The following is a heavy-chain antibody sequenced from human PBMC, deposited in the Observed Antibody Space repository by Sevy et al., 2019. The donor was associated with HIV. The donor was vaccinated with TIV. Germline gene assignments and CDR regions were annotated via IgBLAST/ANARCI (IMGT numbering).Heavy chain of an antibody. CDR3: ARDNSGYFFFDY. Sequence: GGSLRLSCAASGFTFGSYTLHWVRQAPGKVLEWVALISQTYDGSKKYYTDSVQGRFTISRDNSKNTLYLPMDSLRPEDTAVYYCARDNSGYFFFDYWGQGILVTVSS. CDR2: ISQTYDGSKK. D-gene: IGHD3-22*01. J-gene: IGHJ4*02. CDR1: GFTFGSYT. V-gene: IGHV3-30-3*01.